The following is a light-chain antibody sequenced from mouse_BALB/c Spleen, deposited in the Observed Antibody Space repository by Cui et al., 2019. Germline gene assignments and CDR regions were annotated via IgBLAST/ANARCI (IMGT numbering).Light chain of an antibody. V-gene: IGKV4-57*01. Sequence: IVLTHSPAIMSASPGEKVTITCSASSSVSYMHWFQQKPGTSPKLWIYSTSNLASGVPARFSGSGSGTSYSLTISRMEAEDAATYYCQQRSSYPVTFGSGTKLEIK. CDR2: STS. CDR1: SSVSY. CDR3: QQRSSYPVT. J-gene: IGKJ4*01.